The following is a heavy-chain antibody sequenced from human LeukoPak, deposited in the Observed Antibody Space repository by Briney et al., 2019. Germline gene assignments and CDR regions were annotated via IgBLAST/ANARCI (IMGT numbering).Heavy chain of an antibody. Sequence: GSLRLSCAASGFTFSVYGMHWVRQAPGKGLGWVALLSGDETYIDYTDSVKGRFTISRDTSKNTLFLQMNSLRADDTAIYYCAKAAVYSRNWTPFDDWGQGTLVTVSS. J-gene: IGHJ4*02. CDR2: LSGDETYI. V-gene: IGHV3-30*18. CDR1: GFTFSVYG. D-gene: IGHD6-13*01. CDR3: AKAAVYSRNWTPFDD.